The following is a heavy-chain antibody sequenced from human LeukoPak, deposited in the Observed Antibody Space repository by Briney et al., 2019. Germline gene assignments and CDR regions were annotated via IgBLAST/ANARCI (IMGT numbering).Heavy chain of an antibody. CDR1: GGSISSYY. CDR3: TTRTFDSWPYYFES. CDR2: IRSKTYGGTT. V-gene: IGHV3-49*04. D-gene: IGHD6-13*01. Sequence: LSLTCTVSGGSISSYYWSWVRQAPGKGLEWVGFIRSKTYGGTTEHAASVKGRFSISRDDSKRIAHLQMDSLKTEDTAVYYCTTRTFDSWPYYFESWGQGTLVSVSS. J-gene: IGHJ4*02.